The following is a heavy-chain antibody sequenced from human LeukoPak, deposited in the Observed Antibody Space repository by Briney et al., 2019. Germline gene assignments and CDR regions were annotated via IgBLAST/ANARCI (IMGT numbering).Heavy chain of an antibody. CDR3: ASLSSGWYGDFGY. D-gene: IGHD6-19*01. Sequence: SETLSLTCAVYGWSFSGYYWSWIRQPPGKGLEWIGEINHSGSNNYHPSLKSRVTISVDTSKTQFSLELSSVTAADTAVYYCASLSSGWYGDFGYWGQGTLVTVSS. CDR2: INHSGSN. CDR1: GWSFSGYY. J-gene: IGHJ4*02. V-gene: IGHV4-34*01.